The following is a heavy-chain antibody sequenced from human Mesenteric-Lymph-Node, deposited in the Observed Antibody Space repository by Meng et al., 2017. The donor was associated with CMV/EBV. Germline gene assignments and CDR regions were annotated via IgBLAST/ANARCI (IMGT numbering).Heavy chain of an antibody. V-gene: IGHV3-30*04. Sequence: GSLRLSCAASGFPFSSYAMHWVRQAPGKGLEWVAVISYDGTNKYYADSVKGRFTISRDNSKNTLYLQMNSLRIEDTAIYYCARAGPFSSPDYYQYGMDVWGQGTTVTVSS. D-gene: IGHD6-13*01. CDR2: ISYDGTNK. CDR1: GFPFSSYA. CDR3: ARAGPFSSPDYYQYGMDV. J-gene: IGHJ6*02.